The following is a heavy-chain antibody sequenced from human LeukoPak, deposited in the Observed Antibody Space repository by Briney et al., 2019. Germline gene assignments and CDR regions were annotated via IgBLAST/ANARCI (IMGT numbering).Heavy chain of an antibody. CDR2: ISWNSGSI. V-gene: IGHV3-9*03. CDR1: GFTFDDDA. D-gene: IGHD5-12*01. Sequence: GGSLRLSCAASGFTFDDDAMHWVRQAPGKGLEWVSGISWNSGSIGYADSVKGRFTISRDNAKNSLYLQMNSLRAEDMALYYCAKGMYSGYDLGDYYFDYWGQGTLVTVSS. J-gene: IGHJ4*02. CDR3: AKGMYSGYDLGDYYFDY.